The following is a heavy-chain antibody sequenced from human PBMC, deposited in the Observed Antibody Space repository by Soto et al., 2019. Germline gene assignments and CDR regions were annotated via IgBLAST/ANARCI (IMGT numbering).Heavy chain of an antibody. V-gene: IGHV3-23*01. CDR3: AKARLYNSPFDN. CDR1: GFTFINYA. Sequence: EVQLLESGGGLVQPGGSLRLSCATSGFTFINYAMAWVRQAPGKGLEWVSIISGEGSSTHYADFVKGRFIISRDSSTNTLYLQMGSLIAEDTAVYYCAKARLYNSPFDNWGQGTVVSVSS. D-gene: IGHD3-16*01. J-gene: IGHJ4*02. CDR2: ISGEGSST.